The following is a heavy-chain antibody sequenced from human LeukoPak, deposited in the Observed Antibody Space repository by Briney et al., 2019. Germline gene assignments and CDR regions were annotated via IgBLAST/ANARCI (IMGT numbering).Heavy chain of an antibody. CDR1: GFTFSGYA. Sequence: GESLRLSCAASGFTFSGYAMYWVRQAPGKGLEWVSTISGSGGSTYYADSVKGRFTISRDNSKNTLYLQMNSLRAEDTAVYYCAKDGLRGDFDYWGQGTLVTVSS. CDR2: ISGSGGST. D-gene: IGHD4-17*01. CDR3: AKDGLRGDFDY. V-gene: IGHV3-23*01. J-gene: IGHJ4*02.